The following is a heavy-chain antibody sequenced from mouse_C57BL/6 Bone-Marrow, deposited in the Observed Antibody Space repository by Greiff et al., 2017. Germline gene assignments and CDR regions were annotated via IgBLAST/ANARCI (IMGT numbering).Heavy chain of an antibody. Sequence: QVQLKQSGPELVKPGASVKISCKASGYAFSSSWMNWVKQRPGKGLEWIGWIYPRDGSTMYNEKFKGKATLTVDTSSSTAYMELHSLTSEDSAVYFGARLEFDGSSGDWYCDVWGTGTTVTVSS. CDR2: IYPRDGST. V-gene: IGHV1-85*01. J-gene: IGHJ1*03. D-gene: IGHD1-1*01. CDR1: GYAFSSSW. CDR3: ARLEFDGSSGDWYCDV.